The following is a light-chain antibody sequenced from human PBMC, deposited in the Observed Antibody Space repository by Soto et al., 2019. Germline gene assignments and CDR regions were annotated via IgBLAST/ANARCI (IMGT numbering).Light chain of an antibody. J-gene: IGLJ1*01. CDR1: SSDVGGYNY. CDR3: CSYTTSNARQIV. CDR2: DVS. Sequence: QSVLTQPASMSGSPGQSTTISCTGTSSDVGGYNYVSWYQQHPGKAHKFMIYDVSNRPSGVSNRFSGSKSGNTASLTISGLQAEDEADYYCCSYTTSNARQIVFGTGTKLTVL. V-gene: IGLV2-14*01.